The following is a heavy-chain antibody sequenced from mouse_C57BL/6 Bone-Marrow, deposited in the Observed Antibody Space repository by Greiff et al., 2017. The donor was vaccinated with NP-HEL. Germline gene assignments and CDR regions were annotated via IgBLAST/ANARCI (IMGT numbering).Heavy chain of an antibody. CDR1: GYSFTGYY. CDR2: INPSTGGT. V-gene: IGHV1-42*01. D-gene: IGHD1-1*01. J-gene: IGHJ2*01. CDR3: ARYYYGFDY. Sequence: VQLQQSGPELVKPGASVKISCQASGYSFTGYYMNWVKQSPEKSLEWLGEINPSTGGTTYNQKFNAKATLTVDKSSSTAYMQRKSLTSEDSAVYYCARYYYGFDYWGQGTTLTVSS.